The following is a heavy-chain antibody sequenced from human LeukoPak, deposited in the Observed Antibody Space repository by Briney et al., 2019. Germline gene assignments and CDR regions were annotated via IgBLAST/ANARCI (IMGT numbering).Heavy chain of an antibody. Sequence: SVKVSCKASGGTFSSYAISWVRQAPGQGLEWMGGIIPILDTANYAQKFQGRVTITADESTSTAYMELSSLRSEDTAVYYCARGRDYYDSSADDAFDIWGQGTMVTVSS. CDR2: IIPILDTA. J-gene: IGHJ3*02. V-gene: IGHV1-69*13. D-gene: IGHD3-22*01. CDR1: GGTFSSYA. CDR3: ARGRDYYDSSADDAFDI.